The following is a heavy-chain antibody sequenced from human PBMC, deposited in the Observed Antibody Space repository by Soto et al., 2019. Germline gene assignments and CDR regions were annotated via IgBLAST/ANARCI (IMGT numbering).Heavy chain of an antibody. Sequence: QVQLQESGPGLVKPSETLSLTCTVSGGSISSYYWSWIRQPPGKGLEWIGYIYYSGSTNYNPSLKSRVTISVATSKNQFSLKRSSVTAADTAVYYCASPYCSSTSCYAWLTSWGQGTLVTVSS. V-gene: IGHV4-59*01. CDR1: GGSISSYY. J-gene: IGHJ4*02. D-gene: IGHD2-2*01. CDR2: IYYSGST. CDR3: ASPYCSSTSCYAWLTS.